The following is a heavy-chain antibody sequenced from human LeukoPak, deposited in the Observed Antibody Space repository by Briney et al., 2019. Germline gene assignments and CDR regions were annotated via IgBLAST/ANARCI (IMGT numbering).Heavy chain of an antibody. V-gene: IGHV3-66*02. J-gene: IGHJ5*02. CDR1: GFIVSSNY. D-gene: IGHD3-3*01. Sequence: GGSLRLSCAASGFIVSSNYMSWVRQAPGKGLEWVSVIYSGGSTYYADSVKGRFTTSRDNSKNTLYLQMNSLRAEDTAVYYCARSLRFYNWFDPWGQGTLVTVSS. CDR2: IYSGGST. CDR3: ARSLRFYNWFDP.